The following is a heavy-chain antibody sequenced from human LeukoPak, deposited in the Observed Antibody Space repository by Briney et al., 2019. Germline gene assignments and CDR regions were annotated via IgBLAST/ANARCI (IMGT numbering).Heavy chain of an antibody. D-gene: IGHD3-10*01. CDR3: ARGRGMVRGVFSFDY. CDR1: GGSISSSSYY. Sequence: SETLSLTCTVSGGSISSSSYYWGWIRQPPGKGLEWIGSIYYSGSTYYNPSLKSRVTISVETSKNQFSLKLSSVTAADTAVYYCARGRGMVRGVFSFDYWGQGTLVTVSS. J-gene: IGHJ4*02. CDR2: IYYSGST. V-gene: IGHV4-39*01.